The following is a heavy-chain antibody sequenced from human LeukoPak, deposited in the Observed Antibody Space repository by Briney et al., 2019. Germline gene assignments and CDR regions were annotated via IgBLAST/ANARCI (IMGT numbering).Heavy chain of an antibody. Sequence: KAGGSLRLSCAASGFTFRTYTMNWVRQAPGKGLEWFSSISSSSTYIYYADSMKGRFTISRDNAKSSLYLQMNSLRAEDTAVYYCAREYSSSSGELGYFDYWGQGTLVTVSS. CDR1: GFTFRTYT. CDR3: AREYSSSSGELGYFDY. J-gene: IGHJ4*02. V-gene: IGHV3-21*01. CDR2: ISSSSTYI. D-gene: IGHD6-6*01.